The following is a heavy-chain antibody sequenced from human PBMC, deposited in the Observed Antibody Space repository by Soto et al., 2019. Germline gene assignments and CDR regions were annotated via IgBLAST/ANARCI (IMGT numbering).Heavy chain of an antibody. D-gene: IGHD3-9*01. CDR2: ISYDGSNK. CDR1: GFTFSSYA. CDR3: ARDRQGRYEPTAEYFQH. V-gene: IGHV3-30-3*01. Sequence: QVQLVESGGGVVQPGRSLRLSCAASGFTFSSYAMHWVRQAPGKGLEWVAVISYDGSNKYYADSVKGRFTISRENSKNTLYMQLNSLGAEDTAVYYCARDRQGRYEPTAEYFQHWGQGNLVTVSS. J-gene: IGHJ1*01.